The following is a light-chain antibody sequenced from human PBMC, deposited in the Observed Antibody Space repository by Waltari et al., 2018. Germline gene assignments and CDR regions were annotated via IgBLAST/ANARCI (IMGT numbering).Light chain of an antibody. CDR2: GAS. CDR3: QQYGTSRG. CDR1: QSVSST. J-gene: IGKJ1*01. V-gene: IGKV3D-15*01. Sequence: EIVMTQSPATLSVSPGERATPSCRASQSVSSTLAWYQQKPGQPPRLLIYGASTRATATPARFSGSGSGTEFTLAISSLQSEDFAVYYCQQYGTSRGFGQGTKVEIK.